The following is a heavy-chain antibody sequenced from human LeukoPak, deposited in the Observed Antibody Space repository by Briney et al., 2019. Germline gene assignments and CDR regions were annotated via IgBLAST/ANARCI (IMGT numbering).Heavy chain of an antibody. Sequence: VGSLRLSCSASGFTFSIYGMHWVRQALGKGVGWVAFIRYDGSNKYYADYVKCRFTIARDNYKNTLYLEMNSLRAEDTAVYYYTVRGIVGATSQDYWGQGTLVTVSS. V-gene: IGHV3-30*02. CDR1: GFTFSIYG. J-gene: IGHJ4*02. CDR2: IRYDGSNK. CDR3: TVRGIVGATSQDY. D-gene: IGHD1-26*01.